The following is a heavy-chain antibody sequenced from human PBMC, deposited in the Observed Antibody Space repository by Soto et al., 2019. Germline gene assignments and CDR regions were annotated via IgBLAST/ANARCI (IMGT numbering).Heavy chain of an antibody. CDR3: ATSQKGYNWNYFDH. J-gene: IGHJ4*02. Sequence: SETLSLTCAVSGGSISGRYYYWGWLRQYPGKGPEWIGRVFYTGFTSYNPFLESRVAVSVDTAKNQFSLKVSGVSAADTAVYYCATSQKGYNWNYFDHWGQGALVTVSS. V-gene: IGHV4-39*01. D-gene: IGHD1-20*01. CDR2: VFYTGFT. CDR1: GGSISGRYYY.